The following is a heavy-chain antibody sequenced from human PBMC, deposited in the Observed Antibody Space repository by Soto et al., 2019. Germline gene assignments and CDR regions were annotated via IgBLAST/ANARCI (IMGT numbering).Heavy chain of an antibody. CDR3: ARLMRHGDYVGQSDY. CDR1: GYSFGTYW. Sequence: EVQLVQSGAEVKKPGESLKISCKVSGYSFGTYWIGWVRQMPGKGLEWMGIIYPGDSDTRYSPSFHGQVTISADKSISTAYLQWSSLKASDTAMYYCARLMRHGDYVGQSDYWGQGTVVTVSS. CDR2: IYPGDSDT. V-gene: IGHV5-51*01. D-gene: IGHD4-17*01. J-gene: IGHJ4*02.